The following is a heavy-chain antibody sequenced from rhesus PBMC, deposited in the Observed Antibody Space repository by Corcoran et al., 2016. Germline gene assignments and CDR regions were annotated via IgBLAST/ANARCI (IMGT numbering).Heavy chain of an antibody. V-gene: IGHV4S6*01. J-gene: IGHJ4*01. Sequence: QVQLQESGPGLVKPSETLPLTCTVSGVSISSHFWTWIRQAPGRGLEWIGRFYGSGGRTDSNPSLKSRVTLSLAPSKDHFSRRLRSVTAAYTAVYYCAAEFCSGTYCSSGLRWGQGVLVTVSS. CDR3: AAEFCSGTYCSSGLR. CDR2: FYGSGGRT. D-gene: IGHD2-15*01. CDR1: GVSISSHF.